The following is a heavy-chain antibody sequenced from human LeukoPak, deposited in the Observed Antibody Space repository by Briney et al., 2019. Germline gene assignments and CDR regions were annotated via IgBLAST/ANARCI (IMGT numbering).Heavy chain of an antibody. CDR1: GYSISSGYY. Sequence: KPSETLSLTCTVSGYSISSGYYWGWIRQPPGKGLEWIGSIYHSGSTYYNPSLKSRVTISVDTSKNQFSLKLSSVTAADTAVYYCARHWEMATIYFDYWGQGTLVTVSS. CDR3: ARHWEMATIYFDY. V-gene: IGHV4-38-2*02. J-gene: IGHJ4*02. D-gene: IGHD5-24*01. CDR2: IYHSGST.